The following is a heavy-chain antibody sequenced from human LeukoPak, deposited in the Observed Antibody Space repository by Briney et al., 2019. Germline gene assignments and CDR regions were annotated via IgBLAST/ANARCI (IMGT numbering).Heavy chain of an antibody. D-gene: IGHD2-15*01. V-gene: IGHV1-18*01. CDR1: GYTFTNYG. CDR3: ARDPARYCSGSSCYRAFDI. CDR2: ISAYNGNT. J-gene: IGHJ3*02. Sequence: ASVKVSCKASGYTFTNYGISWVRQAPGQGLEWMGWISAYNGNTNYAQKLQGRVTMTTDTSTSTAYMELRSLRSDDTAVYYCARDPARYCSGSSCYRAFDIWGQGTMVTVSS.